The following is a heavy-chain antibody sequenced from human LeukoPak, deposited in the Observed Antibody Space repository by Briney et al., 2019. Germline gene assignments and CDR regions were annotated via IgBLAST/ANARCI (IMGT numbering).Heavy chain of an antibody. Sequence: ASVKVSCKASGYTFTSYDINWVRQATGQGLEWMGWMNPNSGNTGYAQKFQGRVTMTRNTSISTAYMELSSLRSEDTAVYYCARGLGSTSHPLIYYYYYYMDVWGKGTTVTVSS. J-gene: IGHJ6*03. CDR3: ARGLGSTSHPLIYYYYYYMDV. V-gene: IGHV1-8*01. CDR2: MNPNSGNT. CDR1: GYTFTSYD. D-gene: IGHD2-2*01.